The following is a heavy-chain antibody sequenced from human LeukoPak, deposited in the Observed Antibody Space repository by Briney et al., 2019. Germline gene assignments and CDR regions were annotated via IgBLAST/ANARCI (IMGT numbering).Heavy chain of an antibody. CDR2: IYYSGST. D-gene: IGHD3-9*01. Sequence: SETLSLTCTVSVGSISSYYWSWIRQPPGKGLEWIGYIYYSGSTNYNPSLKSRVTISVDTSNNQFSLKLSSVTAADTAVYYCASGGDYDILTGYYPTFDYWGQGTLVTVSS. CDR1: VGSISSYY. J-gene: IGHJ4*02. CDR3: ASGGDYDILTGYYPTFDY. V-gene: IGHV4-59*01.